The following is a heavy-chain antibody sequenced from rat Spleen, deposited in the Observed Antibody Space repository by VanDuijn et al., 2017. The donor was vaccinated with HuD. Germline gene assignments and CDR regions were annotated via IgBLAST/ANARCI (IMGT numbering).Heavy chain of an antibody. CDR3: AVAGYGY. Sequence: EVQLVETGGGLVQPGKSLKLSCVASGFTFSSYWMYWVRQAPGKGLEWVSSISNDGVNTYYPDSVKGRFTISRDNAERIVYLQMNSLKSEDTATYYCAVAGYGYWGQGVMVTVSS. V-gene: IGHV5-58*01. D-gene: IGHD1-7*01. CDR2: ISNDGVNT. J-gene: IGHJ2*01. CDR1: GFTFSSYW.